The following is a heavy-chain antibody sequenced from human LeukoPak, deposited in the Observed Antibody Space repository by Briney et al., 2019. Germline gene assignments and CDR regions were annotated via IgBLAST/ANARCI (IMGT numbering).Heavy chain of an antibody. V-gene: IGHV4-39*01. J-gene: IGHJ4*02. CDR2: IHYNGAT. D-gene: IGHD5-24*01. Sequence: SETLSLTCTVSGGSISSSGYYWGWVCQPPGKGLEWIASIHYNGATYYNPSLKSRVTISVDTSNNQFSLNLSSVTAADTAVYYCARWVLATITYLFDFWGQGTLVTVSS. CDR3: ARWVLATITYLFDF. CDR1: GGSISSSGYY.